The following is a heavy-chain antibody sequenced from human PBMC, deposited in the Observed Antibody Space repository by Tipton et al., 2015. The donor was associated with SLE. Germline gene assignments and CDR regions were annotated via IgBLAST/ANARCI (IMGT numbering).Heavy chain of an antibody. CDR2: IWLDGTNI. CDR3: AQEGAGDGCVLDH. V-gene: IGHV3-30*18. D-gene: IGHD5-24*01. Sequence: SLRLSCAASGFALSSSAMHWVRQAPGKGLEWVAVIWLDGTNIKYADSVRGRFAISRDDSKNTLFLQMRSVRPEDTAVYYCAQEGAGDGCVLDHWGQGALVTVSS. J-gene: IGHJ4*02. CDR1: GFALSSSA.